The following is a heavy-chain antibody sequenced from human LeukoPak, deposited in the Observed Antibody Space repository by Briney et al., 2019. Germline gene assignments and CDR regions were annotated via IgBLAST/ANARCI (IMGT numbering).Heavy chain of an antibody. J-gene: IGHJ4*02. CDR1: GGSFSSGGYY. D-gene: IGHD6-13*01. CDR2: VYHSGST. V-gene: IGHV4-30-2*01. CDR3: ASGIAAAGTRLKFDY. Sequence: SETLSFTCTVSGGSFSSGGYYWSWIRQPPGKGLEWIGYVYHSGSTFYNPSLKSRVNISLDMFKNQFSLKLSSVTAADTAVYYCASGIAAAGTRLKFDYWGQGTLVTVSS.